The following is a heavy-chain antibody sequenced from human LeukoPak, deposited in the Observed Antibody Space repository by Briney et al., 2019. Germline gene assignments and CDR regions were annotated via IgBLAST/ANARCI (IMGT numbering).Heavy chain of an antibody. CDR2: ISPSGDST. CDR1: GITFSSYA. D-gene: IGHD6-19*01. CDR3: AKGGRICSASTCRIDY. Sequence: GGSLRLSCVVSGITFSSYAMNWVRQAPGKGLEWVSGISPSGDSTFYADSVKGRFTISRDKSSNTLYLQMSSLGAEDTAVYYCAKGGRICSASTCRIDYWGQGTLVIVSS. J-gene: IGHJ4*02. V-gene: IGHV3-23*01.